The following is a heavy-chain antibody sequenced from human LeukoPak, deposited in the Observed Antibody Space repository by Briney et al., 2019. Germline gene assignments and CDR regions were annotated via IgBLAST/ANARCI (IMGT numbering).Heavy chain of an antibody. CDR2: IYYSGST. V-gene: IGHV4-59*08. J-gene: IGHJ3*02. CDR1: GGSISSYY. D-gene: IGHD6-19*01. CDR3: ARHPTSSGWYPDAFDI. Sequence: EPSETLSLTCTVSGGSISSYYWSWIRQPPGKGLEWIWYIYYSGSTNYNPSLKSRVTISVDTSKNQFSLKLSSVTAADTAVYYCARHPTSSGWYPDAFDIWGQGTMVTVSS.